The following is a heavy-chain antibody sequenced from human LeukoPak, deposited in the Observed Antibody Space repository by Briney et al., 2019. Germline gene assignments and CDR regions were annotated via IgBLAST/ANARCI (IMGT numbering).Heavy chain of an antibody. CDR1: GFTFSSYA. D-gene: IGHD1-7*01. CDR3: TRAGGTVELY. Sequence: GGSLRLSCAASGFTFSSYAMSWVRQAPGKGLEWVGFIRSKGYGGTTEYAASVKGRFTISRDDSKSIAYLQMNSLKTEDTAVYYCTRAGGTVELYWGQGTLVTVSS. J-gene: IGHJ4*02. CDR2: IRSKGYGGTT. V-gene: IGHV3-49*04.